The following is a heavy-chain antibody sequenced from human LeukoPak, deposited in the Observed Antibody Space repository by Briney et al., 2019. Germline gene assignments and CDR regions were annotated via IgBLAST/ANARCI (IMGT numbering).Heavy chain of an antibody. D-gene: IGHD2-15*01. CDR1: GGSISSSSYY. V-gene: IGHV4-39*01. CDR2: IYYSGST. Sequence: SETLSLTCTVSGGSISSSSYYWGWVRQPPGKGLEWIGSIYYSGSTYYNPSLKSRVTISVDTSKNQFSLKLSSVTAADTAVYYCARLTVVAATPLSNYYYYYMDVWGKGTTVTVSS. J-gene: IGHJ6*03. CDR3: ARLTVVAATPLSNYYYYYMDV.